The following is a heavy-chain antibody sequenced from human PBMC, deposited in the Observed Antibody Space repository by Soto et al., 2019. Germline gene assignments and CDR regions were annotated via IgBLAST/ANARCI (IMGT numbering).Heavy chain of an antibody. V-gene: IGHV1-69*13. D-gene: IGHD2-2*01. Sequence: RASVKVSCKASGGTFSSYAISWVRQAPGQGLEWMGGIIPIFGTANYAQKFQGRVTITADESTSTAYMELSSLRSEDTAVYYCATDYCSSTSCYYPYGMDVWGQGTTVTVSS. CDR3: ATDYCSSTSCYYPYGMDV. J-gene: IGHJ6*02. CDR1: GGTFSSYA. CDR2: IIPIFGTA.